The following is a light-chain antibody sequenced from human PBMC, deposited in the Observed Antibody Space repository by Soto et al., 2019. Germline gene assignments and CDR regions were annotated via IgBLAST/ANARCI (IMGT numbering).Light chain of an antibody. CDR1: ESVDSSY. J-gene: IGKJ2*01. CDR2: AAG. Sequence: EIVLTQSPGTLSLSPGERATLSCRASESVDSSYLAWYQQKSGQAPRLLMYAAGTRATGIPDRFSGSGSGTDFTLTISRLEPEDYAVYYCQQYGSSPRTFGQGTKVDIK. V-gene: IGKV3-20*01. CDR3: QQYGSSPRT.